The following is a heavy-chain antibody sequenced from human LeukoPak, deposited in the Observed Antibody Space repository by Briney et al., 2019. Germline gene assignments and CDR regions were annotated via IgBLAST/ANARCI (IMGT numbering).Heavy chain of an antibody. CDR1: GFTFSGYA. CDR2: ISGSGGST. Sequence: PGGSLRLSCAASGFTFSGYAMSWVRQAPGKGLEWVSAISGSGGSTYYADSVKGRFTISRDNAKNTVYLEMNSLSVEDTATYYCIRDFRSADLWGQGTLVTVTS. J-gene: IGHJ5*02. D-gene: IGHD5-24*01. CDR3: IRDFRSADL. V-gene: IGHV3-23*01.